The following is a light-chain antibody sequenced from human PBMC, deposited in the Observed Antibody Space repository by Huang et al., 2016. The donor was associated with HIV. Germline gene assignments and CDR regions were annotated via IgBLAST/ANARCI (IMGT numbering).Light chain of an antibody. Sequence: EIVMTQSPATLSVSPGEGATLSCRANQSIATNLAWYHQRPGQAPRILIYDASTRASGFPSRFSGSGSGTEFTLTVSGLQSEDFAVYYCQQYHNWPYSFGQGTKLEIK. CDR1: QSIATN. CDR3: QQYHNWPYS. V-gene: IGKV3-15*01. J-gene: IGKJ2*03. CDR2: DAS.